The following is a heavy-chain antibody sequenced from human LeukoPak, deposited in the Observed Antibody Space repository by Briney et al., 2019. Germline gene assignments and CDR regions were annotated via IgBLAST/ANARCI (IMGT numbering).Heavy chain of an antibody. V-gene: IGHV4-31*03. CDR2: VHHSGST. D-gene: IGHD2-15*01. CDR3: ARTPDCSDGSCYQYFQY. CDR1: GGSISSGDYY. J-gene: IGHJ1*01. Sequence: SQTLSLTCTVSGGSISSGDYYRSWIRQNPGKGLEWIGYVHHSGSTYYNPSLKSRVAMSIDTSKDQFSLRVYSVTAADTAVYYCARTPDCSDGSCYQYFQYWGQGALVTVSS.